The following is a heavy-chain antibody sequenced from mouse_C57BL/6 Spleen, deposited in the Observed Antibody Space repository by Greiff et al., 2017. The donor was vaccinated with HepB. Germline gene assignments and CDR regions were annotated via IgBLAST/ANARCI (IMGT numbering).Heavy chain of an antibody. CDR2: ISDGGSYT. V-gene: IGHV5-4*01. CDR1: GFTFSSYA. Sequence: EVHLVESGGGLVKPGGSLKLSCAASGFTFSSYAMSWVRQTPEKRLEWVATISDGGSYTYYPDNVKGRFTISRDNAKNNLYLQMSHLKSEDTAMYYCARARGSSPDAMDYWGQGTSVTVSS. CDR3: ARARGSSPDAMDY. D-gene: IGHD1-1*01. J-gene: IGHJ4*01.